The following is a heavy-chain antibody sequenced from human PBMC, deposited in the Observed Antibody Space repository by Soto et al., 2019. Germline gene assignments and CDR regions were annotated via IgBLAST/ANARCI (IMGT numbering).Heavy chain of an antibody. D-gene: IGHD3-10*01. V-gene: IGHV1-69*02. CDR3: ASSYGSGYRAFDY. J-gene: IGHJ4*02. CDR2: INPILSMS. CDR1: GDTFTFYS. Sequence: QVQLERSGAEVKKPGSSVRVSCKASGDTFTFYSINWVRQAPGLGLEWMGRINPILSMSNYAQRFQGRVTMTADKSTSTAYMELSSLRSEDTAMYYCASSYGSGYRAFDYWGQGALVTVSS.